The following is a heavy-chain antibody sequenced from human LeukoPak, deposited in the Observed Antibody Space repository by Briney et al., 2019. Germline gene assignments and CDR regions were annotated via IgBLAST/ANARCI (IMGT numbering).Heavy chain of an antibody. CDR2: ISGSGSTI. V-gene: IGHV3-23*01. CDR3: ARDSRIAAAAHDY. CDR1: GFTFSSYA. Sequence: GGSLRLSCAASGFTFSSYAMSWVRQAPGKGLEWVSAISGSGSTIYYADSVKGRFTISRDNAKNSLYLQMNSLRAEDTAVYYCARDSRIAAAAHDYWGQGTLVTVSS. D-gene: IGHD6-13*01. J-gene: IGHJ4*02.